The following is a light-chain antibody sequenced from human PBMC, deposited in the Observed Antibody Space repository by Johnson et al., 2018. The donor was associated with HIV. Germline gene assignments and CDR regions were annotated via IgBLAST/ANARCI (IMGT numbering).Light chain of an antibody. CDR1: SSNIGNNY. V-gene: IGLV1-51*01. CDR2: DNN. J-gene: IGLJ1*01. Sequence: QSVLTQPPSVSAAPGQKVTISCSGSSSNIGNNYVSWYQQLPVTAPKLLIYDNNKRPSGIPDRFSGSKSCTSATLGITGLQTGDEADYYCGTWNSSLSVLYVFGTGTTVTVL. CDR3: GTWNSSLSVLYV.